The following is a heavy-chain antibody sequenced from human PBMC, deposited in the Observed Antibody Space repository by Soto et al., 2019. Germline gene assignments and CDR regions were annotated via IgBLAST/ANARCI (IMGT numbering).Heavy chain of an antibody. CDR2: IYHSGST. Sequence: PSETLSLTCAVSGGSISSSNWWSWVRQPPGKGLEWIGEIYHSGSTNYNPSLKSRVTISVDKSKNQFSLKLSSVTAADTAVYYCATLLRFLEWRFDYWGQGTLVTVSS. J-gene: IGHJ4*02. V-gene: IGHV4-4*02. CDR3: ATLLRFLEWRFDY. CDR1: GGSISSSNW. D-gene: IGHD3-3*01.